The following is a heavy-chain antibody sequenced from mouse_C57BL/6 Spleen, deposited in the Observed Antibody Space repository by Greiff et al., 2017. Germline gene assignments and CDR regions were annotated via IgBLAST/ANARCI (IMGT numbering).Heavy chain of an antibody. J-gene: IGHJ2*01. CDR2: IDPEVGVP. D-gene: IGHD1-1*01. CDR3: GGGDEGLAFDY. Sequence: EVQLQQSGAELVKPGASVKLSCTASGFNIKDYYMHWVKQRTEQGLEWIGRIDPEVGVPKSAPKFQGKATLTADTSSNKAYLQLSGLTSEDAAVYYCGGGDEGLAFDYWGQGNTLTVSS. V-gene: IGHV14-2*01. CDR1: GFNIKDYY.